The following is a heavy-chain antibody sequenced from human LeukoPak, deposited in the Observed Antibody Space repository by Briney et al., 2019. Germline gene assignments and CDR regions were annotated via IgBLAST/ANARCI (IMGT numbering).Heavy chain of an antibody. CDR3: AQGGSEIYYFYHGMDV. Sequence: QTGGSLRLSCAASGFTFNTYSMNWVRQAPGKGLEWVSYISDSSGTIYYADSVKGRFTISRDNAKNSLYLQMNSLRAEDTAVYYCAQGGSEIYYFYHGMDVWGRGTTVTVSS. D-gene: IGHD3-10*01. J-gene: IGHJ6*02. V-gene: IGHV3-48*01. CDR2: ISDSSGTI. CDR1: GFTFNTYS.